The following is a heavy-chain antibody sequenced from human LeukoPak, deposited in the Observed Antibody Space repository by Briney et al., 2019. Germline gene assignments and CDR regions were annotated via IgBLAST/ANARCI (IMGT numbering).Heavy chain of an antibody. CDR3: ARSPNWNFDY. J-gene: IGHJ4*02. D-gene: IGHD1-20*01. CDR1: GGSISSGSYY. CDR2: IYTSGST. Sequence: SQTLSLTCTVSGGSISSGSYYWSWIRQPAGKGLEWIGRIYTSGSTNYNPSLKSRVTISVDTSKNQFSLKLSSVTAADTAVYYCARSPNWNFDYWGQGTLVTVSS. V-gene: IGHV4-61*02.